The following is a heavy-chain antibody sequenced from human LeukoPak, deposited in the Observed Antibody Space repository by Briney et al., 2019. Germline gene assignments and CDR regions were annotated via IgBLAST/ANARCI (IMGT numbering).Heavy chain of an antibody. J-gene: IGHJ4*02. CDR3: ARAPRSRGFDY. CDR2: MNPNSGAT. Sequence: GASVKVSCKASGDAFTSYDFNWLRHATGQGPEWMGWMNPNSGATGYAQKFQGRVTMTRSASINTAYMELTNLRSEDTAVYYCARAPRSRGFDYWGQGTLVTVSS. CDR1: GDAFTSYD. V-gene: IGHV1-8*01. D-gene: IGHD3-16*02.